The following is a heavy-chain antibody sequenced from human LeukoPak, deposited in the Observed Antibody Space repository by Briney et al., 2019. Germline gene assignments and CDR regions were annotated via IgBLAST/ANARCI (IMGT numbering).Heavy chain of an antibody. V-gene: IGHV1-18*01. Sequence: ASVKVSCKASGYTFTSYGISWVRQAPGQGLEWMGWISAYDGNTKYAQKLQGRVTMTTDTSTSTAYMELRSLRSDDTAVYYCARGDSSGWYSDYWGQGTLVTVSS. CDR3: ARGDSSGWYSDY. J-gene: IGHJ4*02. CDR1: GYTFTSYG. CDR2: ISAYDGNT. D-gene: IGHD6-19*01.